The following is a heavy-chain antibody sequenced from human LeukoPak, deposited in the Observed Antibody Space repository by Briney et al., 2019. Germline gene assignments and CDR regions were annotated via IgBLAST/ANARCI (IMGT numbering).Heavy chain of an antibody. D-gene: IGHD4/OR15-4a*01. CDR2: IYSGTI. CDR3: ARRAGAYSHPYDY. V-gene: IGHV3-53*01. CDR1: GFTVSSNS. J-gene: IGHJ4*02. Sequence: QPGGSLRLSCTLSGFTVSSNSMSWVRHAPGKGLEWVSFIYSGTIHYSDSVKGGFTISRDNSKNTLYLQMNSLRAEDTAVYYCARRAGAYSHPYDYWGQGTLVTVSS.